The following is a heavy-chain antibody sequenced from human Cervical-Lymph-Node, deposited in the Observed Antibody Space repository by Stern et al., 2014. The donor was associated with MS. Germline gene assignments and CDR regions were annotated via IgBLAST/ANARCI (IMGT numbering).Heavy chain of an antibody. CDR1: GFTFLSSA. Sequence: QLVQSGPEVKRPGTSVRVSCKASGFTFLSSAMQWVRQARGQRIELIGFIAVYSADTRYAQKFHARVTISRDMSTSTVNMELSSLRSEDTAVYYCAAEGEYIRSGIYHYTGMDVWGQGTTVTVSS. V-gene: IGHV1-58*02. D-gene: IGHD3-10*01. CDR2: IAVYSADT. CDR3: AAEGEYIRSGIYHYTGMDV. J-gene: IGHJ6*02.